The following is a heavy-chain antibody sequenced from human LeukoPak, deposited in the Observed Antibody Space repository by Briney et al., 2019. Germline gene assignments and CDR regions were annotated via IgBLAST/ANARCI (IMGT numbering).Heavy chain of an antibody. V-gene: IGHV3-30*18. CDR1: VFTFSSYG. J-gene: IGHJ6*04. CDR3: AKGDPYCSSTSCYPYYYYGMDV. Sequence: VRSLRLSCAASVFTFSSYGMHWVRHAPGKGLESVAVISNDGSNKSYADSVKGRFTIYRDNSKNTLYLQMNSLRAEDTAVYYCAKGDPYCSSTSCYPYYYYGMDVWGKGTTVTVSS. CDR2: ISNDGSNK. D-gene: IGHD2-2*01.